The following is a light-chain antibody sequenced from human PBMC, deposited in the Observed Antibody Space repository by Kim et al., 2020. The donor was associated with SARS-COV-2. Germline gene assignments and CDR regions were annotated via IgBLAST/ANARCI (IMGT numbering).Light chain of an antibody. V-gene: IGKV1-12*01. CDR3: QQANSFPIT. J-gene: IGKJ5*01. Sequence: ASVGDRVTITCRASQGISSWLAWYQQKAGKAPKLLIDAASSLHSGVPSRFSGRGSGTDFTLTISSLQPEDVATYYCQQANSFPITFGQGTRLEIK. CDR1: QGISSW. CDR2: AAS.